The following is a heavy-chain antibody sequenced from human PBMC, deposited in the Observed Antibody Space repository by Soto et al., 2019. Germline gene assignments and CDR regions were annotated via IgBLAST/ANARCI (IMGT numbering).Heavy chain of an antibody. CDR3: TSSPPYYYDSSGQIYYFDY. V-gene: IGHV3-49*03. J-gene: IGHJ4*02. D-gene: IGHD3-22*01. Sequence: PGGSLRLSCTASGFTFGDYAMSWFRQAPGQGLEWVGFIRSKAYGGTTEYAASVKGRFTISRDDSKSIAYLQMNSLKTEDTAVYYCTSSPPYYYDSSGQIYYFDYWGQGT. CDR2: IRSKAYGGTT. CDR1: GFTFGDYA.